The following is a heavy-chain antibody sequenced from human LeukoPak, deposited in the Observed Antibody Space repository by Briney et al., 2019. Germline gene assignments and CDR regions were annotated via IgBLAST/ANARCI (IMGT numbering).Heavy chain of an antibody. CDR3: ATAEIAVAGFQVRYYFDY. Sequence: ASVKVSCKVSGYTLTELSTHWVRQAPGKGLEWMGGFDPEDGETIYAQKFQGRVTMTEDTSTDTAYMELSSLRSEDTAVYYCATAEIAVAGFQVRYYFDYWGQGTLVTVSS. CDR1: GYTLTELS. CDR2: FDPEDGET. D-gene: IGHD6-19*01. J-gene: IGHJ4*02. V-gene: IGHV1-24*01.